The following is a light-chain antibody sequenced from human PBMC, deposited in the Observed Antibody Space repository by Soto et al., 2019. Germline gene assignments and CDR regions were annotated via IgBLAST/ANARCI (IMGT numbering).Light chain of an antibody. J-gene: IGKJ4*01. CDR1: QSVSSSY. CDR2: GAS. V-gene: IGKV3-20*01. Sequence: EIVLTQSPGTLSLSPGERATLSCRASQSVSSSYLAWYQQKPGQAPRLLIYGASSRATGIPDRFSGSGSGTDFTLTISSLQSEDFATYYCQQSYSTPIFGGGTKV. CDR3: QQSYSTPI.